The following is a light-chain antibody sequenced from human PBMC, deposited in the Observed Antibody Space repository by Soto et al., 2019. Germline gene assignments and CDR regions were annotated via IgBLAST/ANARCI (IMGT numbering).Light chain of an antibody. V-gene: IGLV1-47*01. CDR3: AAWDDNLSGLYV. Sequence: QSVLTQSPSGSGIPGQRGTISCSGSASTIGRNYVYWYQQLPGTAPKLLIYRNSQRPSGVPDRFSGSKSGTSASLAISGLRSEDEADYYCAAWDDNLSGLYVFGAGTKVTVL. CDR2: RNS. CDR1: ASTIGRNY. J-gene: IGLJ1*01.